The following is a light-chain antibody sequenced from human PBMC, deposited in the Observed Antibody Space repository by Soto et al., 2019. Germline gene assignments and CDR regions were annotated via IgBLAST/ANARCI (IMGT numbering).Light chain of an antibody. V-gene: IGLV3-1*01. CDR2: LDT. CDR3: QAWDDTSGVV. J-gene: IGLJ2*01. Sequence: SYELTQPPSVSVSPVQTASITCSGANLGDRYACWYQQKPGQSPVLVIYLDTKRPSGIPERFSGSNSGNTATLTISGTQAMDEADYYCQAWDDTSGVVFGGGTQLTVL. CDR1: NLGDRY.